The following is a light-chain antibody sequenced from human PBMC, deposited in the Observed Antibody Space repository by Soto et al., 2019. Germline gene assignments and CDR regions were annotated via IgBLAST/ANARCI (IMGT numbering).Light chain of an antibody. V-gene: IGKV1-5*03. CDR1: QTINSW. CDR2: KAS. J-gene: IGKJ1*01. Sequence: DIQMTQSPSTLSASVGDRVTITCRASQTINSWLAWYQQKPGKAPKLLIYKASYLQSWVPSTFSGSGSGTEFTLTISSLQPDDFATYYCQQYKSYSSWTFGQGTKEEMK. CDR3: QQYKSYSSWT.